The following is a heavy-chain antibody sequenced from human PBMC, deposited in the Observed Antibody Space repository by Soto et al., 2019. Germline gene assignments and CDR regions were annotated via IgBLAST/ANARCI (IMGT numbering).Heavy chain of an antibody. Sequence: GGSLRLSCAASGFTFSTYAMHWVRQAPGKGLQWVSVIASDGRDKKYTDSVKGRFTISRDNSKNTLYLQMNSLKTEDTAVYYWTTSRYCSSTSCWGPHYGMDVWGQGTTVTVSS. J-gene: IGHJ6*02. CDR3: TTSRYCSSTSCWGPHYGMDV. CDR1: GFTFSTYA. CDR2: IASDGRDK. D-gene: IGHD2-2*01. V-gene: IGHV3-30*03.